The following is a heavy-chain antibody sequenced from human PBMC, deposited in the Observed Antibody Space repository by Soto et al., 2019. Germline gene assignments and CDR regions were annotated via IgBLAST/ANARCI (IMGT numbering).Heavy chain of an antibody. D-gene: IGHD1-26*01. J-gene: IGHJ1*01. V-gene: IGHV3-7*01. CDR2: INQDGSEI. CDR3: ARELIVGPAEYFQH. CDR1: GFTFSNSW. Sequence: PGGSLRLSCAVSGFTFSNSWMSWVRQTPGKGLEWVANINQDGSEIYYVDSAKGRFTISRDNAKNSLYLQMNSLRVEDTAVYYCARELIVGPAEYFQHWGQGTLVTVSS.